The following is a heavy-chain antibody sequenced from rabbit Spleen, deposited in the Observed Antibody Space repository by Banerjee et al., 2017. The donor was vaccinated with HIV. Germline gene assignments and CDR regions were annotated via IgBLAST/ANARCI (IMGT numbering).Heavy chain of an antibody. CDR3: ARDTSSSFSSYGMDL. CDR1: GFTISSDYW. CDR2: IYASSSATT. V-gene: IGHV1S45*01. Sequence: QEQLVESGGGLVKPEGSLTLTCTASGFTISSDYWICWVRQAPGKGLEWIACIYASSSATTYYATWAKGRFTISRTSSTTVTLQLTSLTAADTATYFCARDTSSSFSSYGMDLWGPGTLVTVS. J-gene: IGHJ6*01. D-gene: IGHD1-1*01.